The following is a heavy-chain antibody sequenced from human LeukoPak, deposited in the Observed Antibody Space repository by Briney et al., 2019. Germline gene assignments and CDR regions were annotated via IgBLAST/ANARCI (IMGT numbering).Heavy chain of an antibody. J-gene: IGHJ3*02. CDR2: IYPGDSDT. V-gene: IGHV5-51*01. Sequence: GESLKISCKGSGYGFTNNWIGWVRQMPGKGLEWMGIIYPGDSDTRYSPPFQGQVTISADKSISTAYLQWSSLRASDTAMYYCAIEGYSYTDGFDIWGQGTMVTVSS. CDR1: GYGFTNNW. D-gene: IGHD5-18*01. CDR3: AIEGYSYTDGFDI.